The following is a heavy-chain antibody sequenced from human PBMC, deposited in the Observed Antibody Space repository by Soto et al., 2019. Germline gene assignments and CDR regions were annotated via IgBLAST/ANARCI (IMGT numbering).Heavy chain of an antibody. CDR1: GFTFSSYS. CDR3: ARPTYSSSSPYYSYGMDV. V-gene: IGHV3-21*01. D-gene: IGHD6-6*01. Sequence: GGSLRLSCAASGFTFSSYSMNWVRQAPGKGLEWVSSISSSSSYIYYADSEKGRFTISRDNAKNSLYLQMNSLRAEDTAVYYCARPTYSSSSPYYSYGMDVWGQGTTVTVSS. CDR2: ISSSSSYI. J-gene: IGHJ6*02.